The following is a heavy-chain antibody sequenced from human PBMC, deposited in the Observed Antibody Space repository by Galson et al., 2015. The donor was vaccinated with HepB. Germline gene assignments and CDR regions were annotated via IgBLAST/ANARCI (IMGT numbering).Heavy chain of an antibody. D-gene: IGHD3-10*01. J-gene: IGHJ6*03. Sequence: SLRLSCAASGFTLSSYGMHWVRQAPGKGLEWVAVISYDGSNKYYADSVKGRFTISRDNSKNTLYLQMNSLRAEDTAVYYCAKDALLSGSYWLYYYYYYYMDVWGKGTTVTVSS. CDR1: GFTLSSYG. CDR3: AKDALLSGSYWLYYYYYYYMDV. CDR2: ISYDGSNK. V-gene: IGHV3-30*18.